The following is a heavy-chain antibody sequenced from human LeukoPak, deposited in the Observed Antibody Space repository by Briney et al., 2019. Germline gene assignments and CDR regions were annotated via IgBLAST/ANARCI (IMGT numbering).Heavy chain of an antibody. CDR2: INHSGST. CDR3: ARHGRYCSSTSCSFDY. Sequence: SETLSLTCAVYGGSFSGYYWSWIRQPPGKGLEWIGEINHSGSTNYNPSLKSRVTISVDTSKNQFSLKLSSVTAADTAVYYCARHGRYCSSTSCSFDYWGQGTLVTVSS. CDR1: GGSFSGYY. V-gene: IGHV4-34*01. J-gene: IGHJ4*02. D-gene: IGHD2-2*01.